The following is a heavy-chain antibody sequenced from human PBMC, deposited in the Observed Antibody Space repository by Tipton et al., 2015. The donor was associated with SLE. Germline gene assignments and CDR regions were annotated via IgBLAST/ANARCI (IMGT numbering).Heavy chain of an antibody. J-gene: IGHJ4*02. CDR1: GGSISSHY. CDR2: INHSGST. D-gene: IGHD4-23*01. CDR3: ARGVVTDKGDY. Sequence: TLSLTCTVSGGSISSHYWSWIRQPPGKGLEWIGEINHSGSTNYNPSLKSRVTISVDTSKNQFSLKLSSVTAADTAVYYCARGVVTDKGDYWGQGTLVTVSS. V-gene: IGHV4-34*01.